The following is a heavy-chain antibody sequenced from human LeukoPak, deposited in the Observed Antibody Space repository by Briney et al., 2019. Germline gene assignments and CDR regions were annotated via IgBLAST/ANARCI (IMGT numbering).Heavy chain of an antibody. CDR1: GGSISSYY. J-gene: IGHJ4*02. V-gene: IGHV4-59*01. CDR3: ASTAYSSSWYVGKFDY. CDR2: IYYSGST. Sequence: SETLSLTCTVSGGSISSYYWSWIRQPPGKGLEWIGYIYYSGSTNYNPSLKSRVTISVDTSKNQFSLKLSSVTAADTAVYYCASTAYSSSWYVGKFDYWGQGTLVTVSS. D-gene: IGHD6-13*01.